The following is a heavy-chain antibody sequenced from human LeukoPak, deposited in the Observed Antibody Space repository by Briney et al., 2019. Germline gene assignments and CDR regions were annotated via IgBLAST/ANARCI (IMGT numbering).Heavy chain of an antibody. CDR2: VTFSGST. CDR3: ARDCSGSYFYDN. D-gene: IGHD1-26*01. V-gene: IGHV4-59*01. Sequence: SETLSLTCMVSGGSIRSFYWGWIRQPPGKGLEWVGYVTFSGSTNYNPSLESRLTISIDKSKSQFSLKLTSVTAADTAVYYCARDCSGSYFYDNWSQGTLVTVSS. J-gene: IGHJ4*02. CDR1: GGSIRSFY.